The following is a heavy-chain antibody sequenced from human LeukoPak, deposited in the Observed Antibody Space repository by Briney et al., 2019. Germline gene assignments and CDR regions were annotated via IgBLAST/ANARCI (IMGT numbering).Heavy chain of an antibody. CDR1: GYTFTSYG. CDR2: TSAYNGNT. CDR3: ARLSYQLNAFDI. D-gene: IGHD2-2*01. J-gene: IGHJ3*02. Sequence: ASVKVSCKASGYTFTSYGISWVRQAPGQGLEWMGWTSAYNGNTNYAQKLQGRVTMTTDTSTSTAYMELRSLRSDDTAVYYCARLSYQLNAFDIWGQGTMVTVSS. V-gene: IGHV1-18*01.